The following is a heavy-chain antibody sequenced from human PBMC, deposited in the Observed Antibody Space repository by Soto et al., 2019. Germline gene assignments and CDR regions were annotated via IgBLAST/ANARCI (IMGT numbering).Heavy chain of an antibody. CDR2: FYTNGGS. CDR3: ARRGGWYWFDP. CDR1: GASINSYY. J-gene: IGHJ5*02. Sequence: PSETLSLTCTISGASINSYYWSWIRQPAGKGLEWLERFYTNGGSKYNPSLKSRVTMSVDTSKNQISLRLTSVTAADTAVYYCARRGGWYWFDPWGQGTLVTVSS. D-gene: IGHD6-19*01. V-gene: IGHV4-4*07.